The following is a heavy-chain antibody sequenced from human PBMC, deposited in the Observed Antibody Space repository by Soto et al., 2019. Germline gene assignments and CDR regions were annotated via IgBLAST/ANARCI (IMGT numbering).Heavy chain of an antibody. CDR2: IWFDGSYK. CDR3: ARGIAARTSGHYYGMDV. D-gene: IGHD6-6*01. V-gene: IGHV3-33*01. Sequence: GGSLRLSXAASGFTFSTYGMVWVRQAPGKGLEWVADIWFDGSYKYYGDSVKGRFTISRDNSKNTLYLQMDRLRAEDTAVYYCARGIAARTSGHYYGMDVWGQGTTVTVSS. J-gene: IGHJ6*02. CDR1: GFTFSTYG.